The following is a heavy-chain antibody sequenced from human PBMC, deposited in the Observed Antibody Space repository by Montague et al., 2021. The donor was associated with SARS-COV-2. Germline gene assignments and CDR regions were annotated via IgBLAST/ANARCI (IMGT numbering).Heavy chain of an antibody. CDR3: ARNGHWVVVTAIHDTFDI. D-gene: IGHD2-21*02. J-gene: IGHJ3*02. CDR2: IT. V-gene: IGHV4-4*08. Sequence: ITNYNPSLKSRVTISVDTSNNQFSLKLSSVTAADTAVYYCARNGHWVVVTAIHDTFDIWGQGTMVTVSS.